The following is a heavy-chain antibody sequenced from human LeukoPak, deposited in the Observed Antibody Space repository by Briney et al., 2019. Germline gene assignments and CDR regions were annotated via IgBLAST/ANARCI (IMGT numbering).Heavy chain of an antibody. CDR2: IYYSGST. CDR3: ARDLLGVAVTGYYYYYMDV. D-gene: IGHD2-21*02. Sequence: SETLSLTCTVSGGSMSSYNWNWIRQPPGKGLEWIGYIYYSGSTNYNPSLKSRVTISVDTSKNQFSLKLSSVTAADTAVYYCARDLLGVAVTGYYYYYMDVWGKGTTVTVSS. J-gene: IGHJ6*03. V-gene: IGHV4-59*01. CDR1: GGSMSSYN.